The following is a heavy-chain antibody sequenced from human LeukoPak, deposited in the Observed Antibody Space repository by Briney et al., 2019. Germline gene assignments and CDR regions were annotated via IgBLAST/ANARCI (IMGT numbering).Heavy chain of an antibody. CDR1: GGSIGRYY. CDR3: ARGLALDYYDSSGYHY. Sequence: PSETLSLTCTVSGGSIGRYYWSWIRQPPGKGLEWIGYIYYSGSTNYNPSLKSRVTISVDTSKNQFSLKLSSVTAADTAVYYCARGLALDYYDSSGYHYWGQGTLVTVSS. CDR2: IYYSGST. V-gene: IGHV4-59*01. J-gene: IGHJ4*02. D-gene: IGHD3-22*01.